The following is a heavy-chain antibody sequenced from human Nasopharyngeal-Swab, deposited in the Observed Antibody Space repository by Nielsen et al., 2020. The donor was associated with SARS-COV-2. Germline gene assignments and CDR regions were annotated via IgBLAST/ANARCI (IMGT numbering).Heavy chain of an antibody. CDR2: IKQDGSEK. V-gene: IGHV3-7*03. D-gene: IGHD4-17*01. Sequence: GGSLRLSCAASGFTFSSYWMSWVRQATGKGLEWVANIKQDGSEKYYVDSVKGRFTISRDNAKNSLYLQMNSLRAEDTAVYYCARRQYGDYYYYYGMDVWGQGTTVTVSS. CDR3: ARRQYGDYYYYYGMDV. CDR1: GFTFSSYW. J-gene: IGHJ6*02.